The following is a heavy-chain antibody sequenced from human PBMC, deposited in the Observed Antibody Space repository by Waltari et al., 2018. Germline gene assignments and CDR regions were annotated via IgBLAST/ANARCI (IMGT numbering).Heavy chain of an antibody. CDR2: ITWDGYST. D-gene: IGHD5-12*01. CDR1: GFSFEDYA. V-gene: IGHV3-43*01. J-gene: IGHJ3*02. Sequence: EVQLVESGGVVVQPGGSLRLSCAASGFSFEDYAMHWVRQAPGKGLQWVSLITWDGYSTSYADSVKGRFTISRDNNKKSLFLQMNSLTTEDTAFYYCVKDMDRRWLQLHAFDIWGQGTMVTVSS. CDR3: VKDMDRRWLQLHAFDI.